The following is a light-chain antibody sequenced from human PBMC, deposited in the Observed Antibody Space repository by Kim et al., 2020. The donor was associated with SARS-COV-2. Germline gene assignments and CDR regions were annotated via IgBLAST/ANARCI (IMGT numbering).Light chain of an antibody. CDR2: GAS. CDR3: QQFGSSVT. J-gene: IGKJ4*01. Sequence: LSPGESATLSCRPSQSVSSSYLAWYQQKPGQPPRLLIYGASIRATGTPARFSGSGTGTDFTLAISRLEPEDFAVYYCQQFGSSVTFGGGTKVEI. V-gene: IGKV3-20*01. CDR1: QSVSSSY.